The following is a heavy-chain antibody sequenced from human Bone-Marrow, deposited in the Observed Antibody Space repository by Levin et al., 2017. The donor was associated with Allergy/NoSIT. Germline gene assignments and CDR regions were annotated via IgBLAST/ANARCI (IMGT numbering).Heavy chain of an antibody. CDR1: VGSFSGYY. D-gene: IGHD1-26*01. Sequence: PSETLSLTCAVYVGSFSGYYWTWIRQPPGKGLEWIGEINHSGSTNYNPSLKSRVTISVDTSKNQFSLRLSSVTAADRAVYYCARGGGAYYMDLWGKGTTVTVSS. CDR3: ARGGGAYYMDL. V-gene: IGHV4-34*01. CDR2: INHSGST. J-gene: IGHJ6*03.